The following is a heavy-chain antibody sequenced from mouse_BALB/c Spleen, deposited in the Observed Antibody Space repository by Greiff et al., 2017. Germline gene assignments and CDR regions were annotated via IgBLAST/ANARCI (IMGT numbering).Heavy chain of an antibody. Sequence: EVQGVESGGGLVKPGGSLKLSCAACGFTFSSYAMSWVRQSPEKRLEWVAEISSGGSYTYYPDTVTGRFTISRDNAKNTLYLEMSSLRSEDTAMYYCASLLRAMDYWGQGTSVTVSS. CDR2: ISSGGSYT. J-gene: IGHJ4*01. V-gene: IGHV5-9-4*01. D-gene: IGHD2-10*01. CDR3: ASLLRAMDY. CDR1: GFTFSSYA.